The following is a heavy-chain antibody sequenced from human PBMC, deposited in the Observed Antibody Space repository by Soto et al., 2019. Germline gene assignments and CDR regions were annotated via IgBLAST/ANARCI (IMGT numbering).Heavy chain of an antibody. Sequence: SETLSLTCTVSCGSISSYYWSWIRQPAGKGLEWIGRIYTSGSTNYNPSLKSRVTMSVDTSKTQFSLKLSSVTAPDTAVYYCAMGIYGSVISLFDPWGQGTLVTVSS. CDR2: IYTSGST. J-gene: IGHJ5*02. V-gene: IGHV4-4*07. CDR3: AMGIYGSVISLFDP. CDR1: CGSISSYY. D-gene: IGHD3-10*01.